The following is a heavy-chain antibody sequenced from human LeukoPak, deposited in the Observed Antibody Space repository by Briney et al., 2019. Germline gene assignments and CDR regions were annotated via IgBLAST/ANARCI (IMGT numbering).Heavy chain of an antibody. J-gene: IGHJ4*02. CDR1: GFPLSDYR. CDR3: ARDHSYAFDN. CDR2: IGFVSGNS. Sequence: GGSLRLSCTASGFPLSDYRMNWVRQAPGRGLEWISYIGFVSGNSKYADSLSGRFTISADSAKNSLYLQMNSLRVEDTAVYYCARDHSYAFDNWVQGTLVSVSS. D-gene: IGHD5-18*01. V-gene: IGHV3-48*04.